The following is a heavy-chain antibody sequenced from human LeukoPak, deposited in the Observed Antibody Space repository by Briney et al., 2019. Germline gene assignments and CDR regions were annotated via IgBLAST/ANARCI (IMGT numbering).Heavy chain of an antibody. Sequence: PSETLSLTCTVSGGSISSGNYYWSWIRQPAGKGLEWIGRIHTSGSTNYKPSLKSRVTISVDTSKNQFSLKLSSVTAADTAVYYCARARIQLWNTHYYYYYMDVWGKGTTVTISS. CDR1: GGSISSGNYY. D-gene: IGHD5-18*01. J-gene: IGHJ6*03. V-gene: IGHV4-61*02. CDR3: ARARIQLWNTHYYYYYMDV. CDR2: IHTSGST.